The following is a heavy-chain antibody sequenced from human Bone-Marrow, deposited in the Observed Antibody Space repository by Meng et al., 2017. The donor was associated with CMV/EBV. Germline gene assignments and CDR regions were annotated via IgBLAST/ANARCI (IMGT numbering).Heavy chain of an antibody. CDR1: GGSFSGYY. CDR2: INHGGST. V-gene: IGHV4-34*01. CDR3: ARNPRALSHYYGSGSYSDY. J-gene: IGHJ4*02. D-gene: IGHD3-10*01. Sequence: GSLRLSCAAYGGSFSGYYWSWIRQPPGKGLEWIGEINHGGSTNYNPSLKSRVTISVDTSKNQFSLKLSSVTAADTAVYYCARNPRALSHYYGSGSYSDYWGQGTLVTVSS.